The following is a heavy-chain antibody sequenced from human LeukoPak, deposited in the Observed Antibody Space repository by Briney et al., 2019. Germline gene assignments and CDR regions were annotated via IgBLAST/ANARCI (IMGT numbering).Heavy chain of an antibody. V-gene: IGHV1-69*04. J-gene: IGHJ4*02. CDR2: IIPILGIA. Sequence: ASVKVSCKASGGTFISYTISWVRQAPGQGLEWMGRIIPILGIANYAQKFQGRVTITADKSTSTAYMELSSLRSEDTAVYYCARDRRVGTSCYSSWGQGTLVTVSS. CDR3: ARDRRVGTSCYSS. CDR1: GGTFISYT. D-gene: IGHD2-2*02.